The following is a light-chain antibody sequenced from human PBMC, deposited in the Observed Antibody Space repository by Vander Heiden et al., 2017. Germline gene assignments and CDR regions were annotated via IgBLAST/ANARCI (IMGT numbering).Light chain of an antibody. CDR3: QVWDSSSNHVV. CDR1: NIGSKS. J-gene: IGLJ2*01. Sequence: SSVPTPPPSVSVAPGQTARITCGGTNIGSKSVHWYQQKPGQAPLLVVYDDTDRPSGIPERLSGSNSGNTATLTISTVEAENEADYYCQVWDSSSNHVVFGGGTKLTVL. V-gene: IGLV3-21*02. CDR2: DDT.